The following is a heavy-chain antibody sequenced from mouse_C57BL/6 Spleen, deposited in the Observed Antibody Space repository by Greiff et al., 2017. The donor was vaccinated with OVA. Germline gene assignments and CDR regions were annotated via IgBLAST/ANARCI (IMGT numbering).Heavy chain of an antibody. CDR2: ISYSGST. CDR3: ERYGVHYYGSSWYFDV. D-gene: IGHD1-1*01. V-gene: IGHV3-8*01. Sequence: VQLKESGPGLAKPSQTLSLSCSATGYSITSDYWNWIRKFPGNKLEYMGYISYSGSTYYNPPLKSRISKTRDTSKNQYYLQLNSVTTEDTATYYCERYGVHYYGSSWYFDVWGTGTTVTVSS. CDR1: GYSITSDY. J-gene: IGHJ1*03.